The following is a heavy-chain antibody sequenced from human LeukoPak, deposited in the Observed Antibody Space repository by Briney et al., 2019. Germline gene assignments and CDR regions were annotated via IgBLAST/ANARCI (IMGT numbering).Heavy chain of an antibody. CDR3: ARAFGAQPFDY. CDR2: INPTSFGT. J-gene: IGHJ4*02. Sequence: ASVKVSCKASGYTFTGYYIHWVRQAPGQGLEWMGWINPTSFGTKYEQKFQGRVTMTRDTSISTDYMELSDLRSDDTAVYYCARAFGAQPFDYWGQGTLVTVSS. D-gene: IGHD3-10*01. CDR1: GYTFTGYY. V-gene: IGHV1-2*02.